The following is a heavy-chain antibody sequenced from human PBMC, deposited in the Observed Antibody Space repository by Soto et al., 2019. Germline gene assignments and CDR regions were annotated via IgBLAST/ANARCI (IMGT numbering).Heavy chain of an antibody. CDR3: VRGQFSAFDC. CDR2: TYYRSKWNS. Sequence: QVQLHQSGPGLVKPSQTLSLTCAISGDSVSRTSVAWNWIRQSPSRGLEWLGRTYYRSKWNSDYAVSVRGRITINPDTSKSQFSLQLNSVTPEDTAVYYCVRGQFSAFDCWGQGTLVNVSS. J-gene: IGHJ4*02. CDR1: GDSVSRTSVA. V-gene: IGHV6-1*01.